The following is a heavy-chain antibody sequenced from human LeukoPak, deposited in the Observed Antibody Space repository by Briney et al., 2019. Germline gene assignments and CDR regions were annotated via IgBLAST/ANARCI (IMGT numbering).Heavy chain of an antibody. CDR3: AGRGYDFWSGYLYYFDY. Sequence: SVKVSCKASGGTFSSYAISWVRQAPGQGLEWMGGIIPIFGTANYAQKFQGRVTITADESTSTAYMELSSLRSEDTAVYYCAGRGYDFWSGYLYYFDYWGQGTLVTVSS. J-gene: IGHJ4*02. CDR1: GGTFSSYA. D-gene: IGHD3-3*01. CDR2: IIPIFGTA. V-gene: IGHV1-69*13.